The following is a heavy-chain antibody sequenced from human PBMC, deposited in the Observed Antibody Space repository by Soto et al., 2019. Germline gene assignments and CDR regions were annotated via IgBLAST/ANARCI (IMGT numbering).Heavy chain of an antibody. D-gene: IGHD6-13*01. V-gene: IGHV5-51*01. J-gene: IGHJ4*02. Sequence: PGESLKISCKGSGYSFTSYWIGWVRQMPGKGLELMVIIYTGDSDTRYSPSFQGQVTISADKSIRTAYLQWSSLKASDTAMYYCARQGSSSLYRPLHXWGQGTLVTVSX. CDR1: GYSFTSYW. CDR3: ARQGSSSLYRPLHX. CDR2: IYTGDSDT.